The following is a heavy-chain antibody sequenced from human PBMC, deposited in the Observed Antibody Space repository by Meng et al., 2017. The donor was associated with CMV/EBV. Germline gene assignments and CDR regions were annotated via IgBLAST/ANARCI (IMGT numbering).Heavy chain of an antibody. Sequence: GESLKISYAASGFTFSSYWMSWVRQAPGKGLEWVANIKQDGSEKYYVDSVKGRFTISRDNAKNSLYLQMNSLRAEDTAVYYCARDTKTYYDFWSGPSGYGMDVWGQGTTVTVSS. D-gene: IGHD3-3*01. CDR2: IKQDGSEK. J-gene: IGHJ6*02. CDR1: GFTFSSYW. CDR3: ARDTKTYYDFWSGPSGYGMDV. V-gene: IGHV3-7*01.